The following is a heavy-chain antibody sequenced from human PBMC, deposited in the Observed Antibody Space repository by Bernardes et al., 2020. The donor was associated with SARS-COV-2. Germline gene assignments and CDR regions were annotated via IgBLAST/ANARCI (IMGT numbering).Heavy chain of an antibody. CDR2: IWYDGSNK. Sequence: GGSLRLSCAASGFTFSSPGMHWVRPAPGKGLEWGAGIWYDGSNKYYVDSVKGRFTISRDNSNNTLYLQMNSLRAEDTAVYYCARGKYYDSSGYLDWGQGTLVTVSS. CDR3: ARGKYYDSSGYLD. V-gene: IGHV3-33*01. CDR1: GFTFSSPG. D-gene: IGHD3-22*01. J-gene: IGHJ4*02.